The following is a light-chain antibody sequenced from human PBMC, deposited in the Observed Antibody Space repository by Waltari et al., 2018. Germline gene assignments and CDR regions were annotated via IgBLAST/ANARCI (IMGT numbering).Light chain of an antibody. CDR2: DAS. Sequence: DIQMTQSPSTLSASVGDRVTITCRASQSINNWLAWFQQKPGKAPKLLIYDASSLESGVPSRFSGSGSGTEFTLTISSLQPDDFATYYCQQYDAYPYTFGQGAKLEIK. CDR1: QSINNW. V-gene: IGKV1-5*01. J-gene: IGKJ2*01. CDR3: QQYDAYPYT.